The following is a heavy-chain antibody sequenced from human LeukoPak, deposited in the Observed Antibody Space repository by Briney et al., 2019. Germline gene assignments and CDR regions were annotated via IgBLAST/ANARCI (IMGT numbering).Heavy chain of an antibody. D-gene: IGHD2-2*01. CDR1: GFTFSGSA. CDR2: IRSKANSYAT. V-gene: IGHV3-73*01. CDR3: TRREDTPTDIEVVPATPPFDY. J-gene: IGHJ4*02. Sequence: GGSLKLSCAASGFTFSGSAMHWVRQASGKGLEWVGRIRSKANSYATAYAASVKGRFTISRDDSKNTAYRQMNSLKTEDTAVYYCTRREDTPTDIEVVPATPPFDYWGQGTLVTVSS.